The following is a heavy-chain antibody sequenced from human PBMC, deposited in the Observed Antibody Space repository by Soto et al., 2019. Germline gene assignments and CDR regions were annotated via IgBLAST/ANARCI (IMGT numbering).Heavy chain of an antibody. CDR1: GYTFTSYD. CDR3: ARGAQGYCSSTSCYYFDY. Sequence: QVQLVQSGAEVKKPGASVKVSCKASGYTFTSYDINWVRQATGQGLEWMGWMNPNSGNTGYAQKFQGRVTMTRNTSISTGYMELSSLRSEDTAVYYCARGAQGYCSSTSCYYFDYWGQGTLVTVSS. V-gene: IGHV1-8*01. CDR2: MNPNSGNT. D-gene: IGHD2-2*01. J-gene: IGHJ4*02.